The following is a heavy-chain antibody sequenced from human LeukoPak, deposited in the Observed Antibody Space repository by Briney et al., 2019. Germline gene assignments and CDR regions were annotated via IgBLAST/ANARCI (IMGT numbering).Heavy chain of an antibody. Sequence: GGSLRLSCAASGFTFSSYAMSWVRQAPGKGLEWVSAISGSGGSTYYADSVKGRFTISRDNSKNTLYLQTNSLRAEDTAVYYCAKDGYSSSWYVSLNYYGMDVWGQGTTVTVSS. CDR3: AKDGYSSSWYVSLNYYGMDV. J-gene: IGHJ6*02. D-gene: IGHD6-13*01. CDR1: GFTFSSYA. V-gene: IGHV3-23*01. CDR2: ISGSGGST.